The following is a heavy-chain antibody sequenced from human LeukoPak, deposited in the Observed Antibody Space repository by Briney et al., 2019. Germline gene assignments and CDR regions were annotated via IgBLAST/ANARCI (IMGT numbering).Heavy chain of an antibody. V-gene: IGHV3-23*01. D-gene: IGHD6-13*01. J-gene: IGHJ4*02. Sequence: GGSLRLSCAASGSTLSSYAMTWVRQAPGRGLEWVSSVDGGGGGTYYADSVKGRFTISRDNSKDTLYLQMNGLRAEDTAVYFCAKQSAGSAAWYSLHYDFWGQGTLVTVSS. CDR3: AKQSAGSAAWYSLHYDF. CDR1: GSTLSSYA. CDR2: VDGGGGGT.